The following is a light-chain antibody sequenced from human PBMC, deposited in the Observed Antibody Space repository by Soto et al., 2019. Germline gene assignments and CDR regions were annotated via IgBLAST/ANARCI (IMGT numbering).Light chain of an antibody. CDR3: QQYGSSPWT. Sequence: EIVLTQSPGTLSLSPGERAALSCRASQSVRDSHLAWYQQKPGQAPSLLIYETSSRATGIPDRFRGSGSGTEFALTITRVEPEDVAMYFCQQYGSSPWTFGQGTKVEI. CDR1: QSVRDSH. V-gene: IGKV3-20*01. CDR2: ETS. J-gene: IGKJ1*01.